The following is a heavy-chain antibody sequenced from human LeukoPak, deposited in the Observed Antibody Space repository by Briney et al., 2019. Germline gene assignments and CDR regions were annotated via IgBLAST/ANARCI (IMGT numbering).Heavy chain of an antibody. D-gene: IGHD6-13*01. CDR3: AKESYSSSSRDY. CDR1: GGSISSYY. J-gene: IGHJ4*02. V-gene: IGHV3-23*01. Sequence: ETLSLTCTVSGGSISSYYWSWIRQPPGKGLEWVSAISGSGGSTYYADSVKGRFTISRDNSKNTLYLQMNSLRAEDTAVYYCAKESYSSSSRDYWGQGTLVAVSS. CDR2: ISGSGGST.